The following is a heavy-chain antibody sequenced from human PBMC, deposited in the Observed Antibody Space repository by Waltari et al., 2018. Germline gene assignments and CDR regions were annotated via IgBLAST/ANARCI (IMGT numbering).Heavy chain of an antibody. CDR3: VKDQAEWLVLDGYFDS. D-gene: IGHD6-19*01. CDR1: GFNFSDYA. V-gene: IGHV3-23*01. Sequence: EVHLMESGGDLEQPGGSMRLSCVATGFNFSDYAMNWVRQAPGKGLEWVSTISGTGVYTYCADPVKGRFTISRDDSKNTLFLQMNSLRAEDTAIYYCVKDQAEWLVLDGYFDSWGQGTLVTVSS. J-gene: IGHJ4*02. CDR2: ISGTGVYT.